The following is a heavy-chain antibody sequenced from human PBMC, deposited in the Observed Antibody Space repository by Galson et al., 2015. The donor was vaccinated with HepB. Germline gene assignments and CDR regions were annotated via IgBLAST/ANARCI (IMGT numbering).Heavy chain of an antibody. V-gene: IGHV3-21*01. D-gene: IGHD2-2*01. Sequence: SLRLSCAVSGFNFSPYSMNWVRQAPGKALEWVSFISGDSNYIYYADSVKGRFTVSRDNAKRSLYLHMNSLRAEDTAVYYCAKPGAGGTAAFHFYYLDVWGNGTTVTVSS. CDR1: GFNFSPYS. CDR2: ISGDSNYI. CDR3: AKPGAGGTAAFHFYYLDV. J-gene: IGHJ6*03.